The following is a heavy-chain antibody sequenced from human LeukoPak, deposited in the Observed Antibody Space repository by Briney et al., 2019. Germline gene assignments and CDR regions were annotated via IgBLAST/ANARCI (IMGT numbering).Heavy chain of an antibody. D-gene: IGHD1-26*01. CDR3: AKKRGGGYYSGSDY. J-gene: IGHJ4*02. V-gene: IGHV3-23*01. CDR1: GFTFSSYA. Sequence: GGSLRLSCAASGFTFSSYAMNWVRKAPGKGLEWVSAVRGSDAGTSYADSVKGQFTISRDNSKNTLYLQMNSLRAEDTAVYYCAKKRGGGYYSGSDYWGEGTLVTVSS. CDR2: VRGSDAGT.